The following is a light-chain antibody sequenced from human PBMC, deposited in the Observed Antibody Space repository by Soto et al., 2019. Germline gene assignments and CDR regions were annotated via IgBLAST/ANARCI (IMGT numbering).Light chain of an antibody. CDR1: QSISNW. J-gene: IGKJ1*01. V-gene: IGKV1-5*03. Sequence: DIQMTQSPSTLTASIGDRVTITCRASQSISNWLAWYQQKPGKAPNLLIYKASSLDNGVPSRFSGSGSGTEFTLIISSLQPDDFATYYCQQYYTYRTFGQGTKVEVK. CDR3: QQYYTYRT. CDR2: KAS.